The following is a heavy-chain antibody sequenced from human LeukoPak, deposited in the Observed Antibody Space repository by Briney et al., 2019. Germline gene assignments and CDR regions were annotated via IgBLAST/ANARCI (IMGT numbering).Heavy chain of an antibody. D-gene: IGHD6-19*01. V-gene: IGHV3-30*04. J-gene: IGHJ5*02. CDR3: ARGGDSSSWFDP. Sequence: GGSLRLSCAASGFTFSSYALDWVRQAPGKGLEWVAFISYDGSSEYYAESVKGRFTISRDNSKNTLYLQMNSLRVEDTAVYYCARGGDSSSWFDPWGQGTLVTVSS. CDR1: GFTFSSYA. CDR2: ISYDGSSE.